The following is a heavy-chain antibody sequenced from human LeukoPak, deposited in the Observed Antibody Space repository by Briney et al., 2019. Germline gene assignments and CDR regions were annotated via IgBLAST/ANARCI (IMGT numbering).Heavy chain of an antibody. D-gene: IGHD3-10*01. J-gene: IGHJ4*02. V-gene: IGHV4-34*01. CDR1: GGSFSGYY. CDR2: INHSGST. CDR3: ARLRGSGSHSPFDY. Sequence: SETLSLTCAVYGGSFSGYYWSWIRQPPGKGLEWIGEINHSGSTNYNPSLKSRVTISVDTSKNQFSLKLSSVTAADTAVYYCARLRGSGSHSPFDYWGQGTLVTVSS.